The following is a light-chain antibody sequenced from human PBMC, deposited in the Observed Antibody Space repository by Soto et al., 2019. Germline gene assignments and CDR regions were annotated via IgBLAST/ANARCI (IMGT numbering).Light chain of an antibody. J-gene: IGKJ1*01. V-gene: IGKV3-15*01. CDR1: QSISTT. CDR3: QQYNNWPPWT. CDR2: GAS. Sequence: EIVMTQSPVTLSVSPGERATLSCRAIQSISTTLAWYQQRPGQAPRLLIYGASTRAAGIPARFSGSGSGTEFTLTISSLQSEDFAVYYCQQYNNWPPWTFGQGTKVDIK.